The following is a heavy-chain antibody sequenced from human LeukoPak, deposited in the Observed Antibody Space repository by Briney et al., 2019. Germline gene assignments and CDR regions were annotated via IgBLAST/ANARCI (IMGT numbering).Heavy chain of an antibody. D-gene: IGHD1-26*01. CDR1: GFTFRSYS. V-gene: IGHV3-21*01. CDR3: ARDLSGSYYSYYFDY. Sequence: PGGSLRLSCAASGFTFRSYSMNWVRQAPGKRLEWVSSISSSSSYIYYADSVKGRFTISRDNAKNSLYLQMNSLRAEDTAVYYCARDLSGSYYSYYFDYWGQGTLVTVSS. CDR2: ISSSSSYI. J-gene: IGHJ4*02.